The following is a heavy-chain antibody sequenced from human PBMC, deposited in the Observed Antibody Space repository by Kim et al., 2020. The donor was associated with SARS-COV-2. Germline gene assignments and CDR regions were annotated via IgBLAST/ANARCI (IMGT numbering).Heavy chain of an antibody. J-gene: IGHJ3*02. V-gene: IGHV4-59*01. CDR2: IYYSGST. D-gene: IGHD2-21*01. Sequence: SETLSLTCTVSGGSISSYYWSWIRQPPGKGLEWIGYIYYSGSTNYNPSLKSRVTISVDTSKNQFSLKLSSVTAVDTAVYYCAREVKPLLSRGNSGGDNAFDIWGQGTMVTVSS. CDR3: AREVKPLLSRGNSGGDNAFDI. CDR1: GGSISSYY.